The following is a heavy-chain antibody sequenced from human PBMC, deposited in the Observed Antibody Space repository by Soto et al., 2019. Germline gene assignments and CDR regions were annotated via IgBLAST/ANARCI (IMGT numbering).Heavy chain of an antibody. D-gene: IGHD2-15*01. CDR3: ARGPLGYCSGGSCYSRWFDP. CDR1: GYTFTSYD. CDR2: MNPNSGNT. V-gene: IGHV1-8*01. Sequence: QVQLVQSGAEVTKPGASVKVSCKASGYTFTSYDINWVRQATGQGLEWMGWMNPNSGNTGYAQKFQGRVTMTRNTSISTAYMELSSLRSEDTAVYYCARGPLGYCSGGSCYSRWFDPWGQGTLVTVSS. J-gene: IGHJ5*02.